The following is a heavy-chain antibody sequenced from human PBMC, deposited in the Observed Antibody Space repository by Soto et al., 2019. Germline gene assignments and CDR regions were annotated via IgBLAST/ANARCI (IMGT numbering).Heavy chain of an antibody. Sequence: SETLSLTCAVYGGSFSGYYWSWIRQPPGKGLEWIGEINHSGSTNYNPSLKSRVTISVDTSKNQSSLKLSSVTAADTAVYYCARGYPRVVYFQHWGQGTPVTVSS. J-gene: IGHJ1*01. V-gene: IGHV4-34*01. CDR3: ARGYPRVVYFQH. D-gene: IGHD3-10*01. CDR2: INHSGST. CDR1: GGSFSGYY.